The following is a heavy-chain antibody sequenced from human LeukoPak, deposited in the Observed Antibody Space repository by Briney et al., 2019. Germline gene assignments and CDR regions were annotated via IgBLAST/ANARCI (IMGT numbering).Heavy chain of an antibody. J-gene: IGHJ6*03. V-gene: IGHV4-34*01. Sequence: PSETLSLTCAVYGGSFSGYYWSWLRQPPGKGLEWVGEINHSGSTNYNPSLKSRVTISVDTSKNQFSLKLSSVTAADTAVYYCARERSNYAFYYYYYMDVWGKGTTVTVSS. D-gene: IGHD4-11*01. CDR1: GGSFSGYY. CDR3: ARERSNYAFYYYYYMDV. CDR2: INHSGST.